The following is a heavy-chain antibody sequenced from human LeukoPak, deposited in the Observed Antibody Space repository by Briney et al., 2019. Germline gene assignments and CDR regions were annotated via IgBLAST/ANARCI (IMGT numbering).Heavy chain of an antibody. Sequence: PGGSLRLSCAASGFTFSSYEMNWVRQAPGKGLEWVSYISSSGSTIYYADSVKGRFTISRDNSKNTLYMQMNSLRAEDTAVYYCAATYYYDSSGYYPGDYWGQGTLVTVSS. J-gene: IGHJ4*02. CDR3: AATYYYDSSGYYPGDY. D-gene: IGHD3-22*01. CDR1: GFTFSSYE. V-gene: IGHV3-48*03. CDR2: ISSSGSTI.